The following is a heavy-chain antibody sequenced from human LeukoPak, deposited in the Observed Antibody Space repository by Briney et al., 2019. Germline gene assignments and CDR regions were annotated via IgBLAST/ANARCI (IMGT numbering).Heavy chain of an antibody. J-gene: IGHJ6*02. CDR2: IWYDGTNK. Sequence: GGSLRLSCAASGFTFSSYGMHWVRQAPGKGLEWVAVIWYDGTNKYYADSVKGRFTISRDNSKNTLFLQMNSLRAEDTAVYYCARVGGYCSSTSCYGYYYYGMDVWGQGTTVTVSS. CDR1: GFTFSSYG. CDR3: ARVGGYCSSTSCYGYYYYGMDV. V-gene: IGHV3-33*01. D-gene: IGHD2-2*01.